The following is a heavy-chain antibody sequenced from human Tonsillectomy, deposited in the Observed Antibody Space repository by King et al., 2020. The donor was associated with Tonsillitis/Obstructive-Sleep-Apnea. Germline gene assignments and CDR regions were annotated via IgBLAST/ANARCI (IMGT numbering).Heavy chain of an antibody. Sequence: QLVQPGAEVKKPGASVKVSCKVSGYTLTESYMHWVRQAPGKGLEWMGGFDPEDGETIYAQKFQGRVTMTEDTSTDTAYMELSSLRSEDTAVYYCATDSTVTTFYGMDVWGQGTTVTVS. V-gene: IGHV1-24*01. D-gene: IGHD4-17*01. J-gene: IGHJ6*02. CDR2: FDPEDGET. CDR3: ATDSTVTTFYGMDV. CDR1: GYTLTESY.